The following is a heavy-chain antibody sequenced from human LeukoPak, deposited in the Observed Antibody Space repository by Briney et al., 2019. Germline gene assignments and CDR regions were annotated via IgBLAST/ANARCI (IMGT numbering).Heavy chain of an antibody. CDR3: ARYCRSGSCYSGRTFDP. V-gene: IGHV4-4*09. D-gene: IGHD2-15*01. CDR1: GDSINTHY. Sequence: SETLSLTCTVSGDSINTHYWSWIRQSPGKGLEWIGYFYTSGSTNFNPSLKGRVTISVDTSKIQFSLNLNSVTAADTAVYYCARYCRSGSCYSGRTFDPWGQGIRVTVSS. J-gene: IGHJ5*02. CDR2: FYTSGST.